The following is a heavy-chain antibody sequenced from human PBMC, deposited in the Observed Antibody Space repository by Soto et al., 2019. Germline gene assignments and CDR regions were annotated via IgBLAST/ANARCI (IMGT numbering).Heavy chain of an antibody. CDR3: AREVSAYYYYGMDV. CDR2: MNPNSGNT. D-gene: IGHD1-20*01. J-gene: IGHJ6*02. V-gene: IGHV1-8*01. Sequence: ASVKVSCKASGYTFTSYDINWVRQAIGQGLEWMGWMNPNSGNTGYAQKFQGRVTMTRNTSISTAYMELSSLRSEDTAVYYCAREVSAYYYYGMDVWGQGTTVTVSS. CDR1: GYTFTSYD.